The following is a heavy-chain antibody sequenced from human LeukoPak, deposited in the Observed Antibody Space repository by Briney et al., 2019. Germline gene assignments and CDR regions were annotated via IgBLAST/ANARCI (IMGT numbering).Heavy chain of an antibody. CDR1: GGSISSSSYF. CDR2: IYYGGST. D-gene: IGHD4-17*01. J-gene: IGHJ4*02. V-gene: IGHV4-39*01. Sequence: SETLSLTCTVSGGSISSSSYFWGWIRQPPGKGLEWIGSIYYGGSTYYNPSLKSRVTISVDTSKNQFSLKLSSVTAADTAVYSCARINDYGFDYWGQGTLVTVPS. CDR3: ARINDYGFDY.